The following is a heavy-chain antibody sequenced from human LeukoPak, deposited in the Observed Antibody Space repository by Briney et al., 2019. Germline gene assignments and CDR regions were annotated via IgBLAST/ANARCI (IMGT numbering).Heavy chain of an antibody. J-gene: IGHJ1*01. CDR3: AREKWFITPEFFLH. Sequence: GGSLRLSCAASGFPFTSYAMSWVRQAPGKGLEWVSTMSGDTDTTYYADSVKGRFTISRDNPRNTLFLQMDSLRAEDTAVYYCAREKWFITPEFFLHWGQGTLVTVSS. CDR1: GFPFTSYA. CDR2: MSGDTDTT. D-gene: IGHD3-22*01. V-gene: IGHV3-23*01.